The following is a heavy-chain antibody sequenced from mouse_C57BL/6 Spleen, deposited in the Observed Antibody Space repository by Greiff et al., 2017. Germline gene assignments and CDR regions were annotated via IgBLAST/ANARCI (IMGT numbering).Heavy chain of an antibody. J-gene: IGHJ2*01. D-gene: IGHD1-1*01. Sequence: VQLKQSGAELVRPGASVKLSCTASGFNIKDYYMHWVKQRPEQGLEWIGRIDPEDGDTEYAPKFQGKATMTADTSSNTAYLQLSSLTSEDTAVYYCTTEYYGSSHEDYFDYWGQGTTLTVSS. CDR2: IDPEDGDT. CDR3: TTEYYGSSHEDYFDY. CDR1: GFNIKDYY. V-gene: IGHV14-1*01.